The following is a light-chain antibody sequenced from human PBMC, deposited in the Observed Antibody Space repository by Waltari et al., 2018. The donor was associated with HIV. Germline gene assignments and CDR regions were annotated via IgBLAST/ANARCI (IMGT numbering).Light chain of an antibody. CDR2: EVS. J-gene: IGLJ1*01. Sequence: QSALTQPASVSGSPGQSMTISCTGTSSDFGSYNLVSWYQQHPGKAPKLMIYEVSKRPSGVSNRFSGSKSGNTASLTISGLQAEDEADYYCSSHAGSNNYVFGTGTKVTVL. V-gene: IGLV2-23*02. CDR1: SSDFGSYNL. CDR3: SSHAGSNNYV.